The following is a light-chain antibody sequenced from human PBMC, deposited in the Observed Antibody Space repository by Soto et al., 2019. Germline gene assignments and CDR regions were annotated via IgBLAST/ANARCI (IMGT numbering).Light chain of an antibody. CDR2: DAS. J-gene: IGKJ4*01. CDR1: QSITIK. Sequence: EVVLTQSPAILSLSPGERATLSCRASQSITIKLAWYQQKPGQPPRLLIYDASTRATGTPARFSGSGSGTDFTLSISGLEPEDFAFYFCQHRANWPLTFGGGTKVEI. CDR3: QHRANWPLT. V-gene: IGKV3-11*01.